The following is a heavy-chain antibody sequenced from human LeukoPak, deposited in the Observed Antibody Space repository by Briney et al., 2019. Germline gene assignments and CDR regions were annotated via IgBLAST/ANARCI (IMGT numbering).Heavy chain of an antibody. CDR2: IRNDGNKY. J-gene: IGHJ1*01. CDR3: AKGEGYCSGGSCLEYFQH. V-gene: IGHV3-30*02. Sequence: GGSLRLSCVASGFTFSSSGMHWVRQSPGKGLDWVAFIRNDGNKYNYAESVKGRFTISRDNSKNTLYLQMDSLSAEDTAVYYCAKGEGYCSGGSCLEYFQHWGQGTLVTVSS. CDR1: GFTFSSSG. D-gene: IGHD2-15*01.